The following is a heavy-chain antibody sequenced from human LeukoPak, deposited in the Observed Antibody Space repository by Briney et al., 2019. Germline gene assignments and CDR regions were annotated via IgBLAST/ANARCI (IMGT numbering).Heavy chain of an antibody. CDR2: IIPIFGIA. Sequence: GASVKVSCKASGGTFSSYAISWVRQAPGQGLEWMGRIIPIFGIANYAQKFQGRVTITADKSTSTAYMELSSLRSEDTAVYYCARDQDYDSSGPRWFDPWGQGTLVTVSS. J-gene: IGHJ5*02. CDR3: ARDQDYDSSGPRWFDP. CDR1: GGTFSSYA. D-gene: IGHD3-22*01. V-gene: IGHV1-69*04.